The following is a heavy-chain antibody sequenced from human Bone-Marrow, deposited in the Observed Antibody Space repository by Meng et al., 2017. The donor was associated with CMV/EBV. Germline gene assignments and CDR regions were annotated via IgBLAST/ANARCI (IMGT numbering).Heavy chain of an antibody. CDR3: VRSSGWSLFDY. CDR2: VNSNNDAT. Sequence: QEQLVQSGAEMKKPGASVKVSCTTSGFTFSDYYIHWVRQAPGQGLEWMGWVNSNNDATNYARKFQGRVSMTRDTSISTAHMELSRLMSDDTAVYYCVRSSGWSLFDYWGQGTLVTVSS. V-gene: IGHV1-2*02. D-gene: IGHD6-19*01. CDR1: GFTFSDYY. J-gene: IGHJ4*02.